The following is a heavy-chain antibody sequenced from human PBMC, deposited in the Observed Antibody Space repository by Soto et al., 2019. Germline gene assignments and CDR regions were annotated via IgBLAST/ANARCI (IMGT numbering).Heavy chain of an antibody. CDR1: GYTFTSYG. V-gene: IGHV1-18*01. J-gene: IGHJ5*02. Sequence: QVQLVQSGAEVKKPGASVKVSCKASGYTFTSYGISWVRQAPGQGLEWMGWISAYNGNTNYAQKLQGRVTMTTDTATSTAYMELRSLRSDDTAVYYCARGSTAPRETDYSRYNWFDPWGQGTLVTVSS. CDR3: ARGSTAPRETDYSRYNWFDP. CDR2: ISAYNGNT. D-gene: IGHD4-4*01.